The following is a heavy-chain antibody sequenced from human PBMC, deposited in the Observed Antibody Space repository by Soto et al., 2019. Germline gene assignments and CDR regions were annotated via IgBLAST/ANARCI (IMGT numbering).Heavy chain of an antibody. Sequence: SSETLYLTCTVSGGSISSGDYYWSWIRQPPGKNLEWIGYIYYSGSTYYNPSLKSRVTISVETSKNQFSMKLSSVTAADTALYYCARGGSGSSYYYYGMDVWGQGTTVT. CDR3: ARGGSGSSYYYYGMDV. J-gene: IGHJ6*02. CDR2: IYYSGST. CDR1: GGSISSGDYY. D-gene: IGHD3-10*01. V-gene: IGHV4-30-4*01.